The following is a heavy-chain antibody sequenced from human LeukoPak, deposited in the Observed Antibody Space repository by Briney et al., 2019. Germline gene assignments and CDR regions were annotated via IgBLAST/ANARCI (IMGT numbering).Heavy chain of an antibody. CDR3: ARLVKAPYGDYFDY. CDR1: GGSTSSGGYS. CDR2: IYHSGST. D-gene: IGHD4-17*01. V-gene: IGHV4-30-2*01. J-gene: IGHJ4*02. Sequence: SETLSLTCAVSGGSTSSGGYSWSWIRQPPGKGLEWIGYIYHSGSTYYNPSLKSRVTISVDRSKNQFSLKLSSVTAADTAVYYCARLVKAPYGDYFDYWGQGTLVTVSS.